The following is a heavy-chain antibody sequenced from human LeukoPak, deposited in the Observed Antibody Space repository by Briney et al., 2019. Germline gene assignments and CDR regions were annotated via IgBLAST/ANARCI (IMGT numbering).Heavy chain of an antibody. CDR3: ARETCSSTSCMESYFDY. Sequence: PSQTLSLTCTVSGGSISSGGYYWSWIRQPPGKGLEWIGYIYHSGSTYYNPSLKSRVTISVDRSKNQFSLKLSSVTAADTAVYYCARETCSSTSCMESYFDYWGQGTLVTVSS. V-gene: IGHV4-30-2*01. CDR2: IYHSGST. CDR1: GGSISSGGYY. J-gene: IGHJ4*02. D-gene: IGHD2-2*01.